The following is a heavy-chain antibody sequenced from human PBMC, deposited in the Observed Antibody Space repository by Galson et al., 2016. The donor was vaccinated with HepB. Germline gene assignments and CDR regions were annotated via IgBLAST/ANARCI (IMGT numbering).Heavy chain of an antibody. Sequence: SETLSLTCTVSGGSISSSSYYWGWIRQPPGKGLEWIGSIYYSGSTYYNPSLRGRVTISVDTSKNRFSLKLYSVSDADTAVHYCARHQGDGNGYYYDAFDLWGQGTMVTVSS. CDR1: GGSISSSSYY. V-gene: IGHV4-39*01. CDR3: ARHQGDGNGYYYDAFDL. D-gene: IGHD3-22*01. J-gene: IGHJ3*01. CDR2: IYYSGST.